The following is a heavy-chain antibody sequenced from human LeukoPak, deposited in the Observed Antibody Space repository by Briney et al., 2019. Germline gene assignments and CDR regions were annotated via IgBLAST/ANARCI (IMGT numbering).Heavy chain of an antibody. V-gene: IGHV3-23*01. J-gene: IGHJ6*02. CDR3: AKDIRGDYYYYCVLDV. CDR2: ISGSGGST. Sequence: GGSLRLSCAASGFTFSSYVMNWVRQAPWKGLEWVSGISGSGGSTYYADSVEGRFSISRDDSKNTLYLQMNSLRAEDTAIYYCAKDIRGDYYYYCVLDVWGQGTTVTVSS. D-gene: IGHD7-27*01. CDR1: GFTFSSYV.